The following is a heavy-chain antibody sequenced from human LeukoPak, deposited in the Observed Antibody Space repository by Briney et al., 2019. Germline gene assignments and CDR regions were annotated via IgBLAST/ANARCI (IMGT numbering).Heavy chain of an antibody. CDR2: ISFDGTNK. Sequence: GGSLILSCAVSGFTFSSYAMHWVRQAPGKGLEWVAVISFDGTNKYYAASVKGRFTMSRDNSKNTLYVQMNSLRPEDTAVYYCARGGGTSDSAWYGYYFDHWGQGTLVTVSS. CDR1: GFTFSSYA. V-gene: IGHV3-30*04. CDR3: ARGGGTSDSAWYGYYFDH. D-gene: IGHD6-19*01. J-gene: IGHJ4*02.